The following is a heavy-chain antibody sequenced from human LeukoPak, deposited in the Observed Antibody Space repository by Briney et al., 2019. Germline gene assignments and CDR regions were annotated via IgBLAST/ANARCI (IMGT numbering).Heavy chain of an antibody. J-gene: IGHJ5*02. V-gene: IGHV3-7*01. CDR1: GFISSYW. CDR2: IKQDGSEK. D-gene: IGHD5-24*01. CDR3: TRAYGDNP. Sequence: GGSLRLSCAASGFISSYWMSWVRQAPGKGLEWVANIKQDGSEKYYVDSVKGRFTISRDNVQKSVFLQMNRLRADDTALYFCTRAYGDNPWGQGTRVTVSS.